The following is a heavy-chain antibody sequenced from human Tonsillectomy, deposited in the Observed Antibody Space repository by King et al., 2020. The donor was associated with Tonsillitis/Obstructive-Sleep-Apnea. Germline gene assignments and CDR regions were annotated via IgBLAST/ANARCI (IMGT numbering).Heavy chain of an antibody. CDR2: IKQDGSEK. CDR3: ATIGLWFGGRYYFDY. V-gene: IGHV3-7*03. Sequence: VQLVESGGGLVQPGGSLRLSCAASGLTFDRYWMSWVRQAPGKGLEWVANIKQDGSEKYYVDSVKGRFTISRDNAKNSLHLQMNSLRAEDTAVYYCATIGLWFGGRYYFDYWGQGTLVTVSS. J-gene: IGHJ4*02. CDR1: GLTFDRYW. D-gene: IGHD3-10*01.